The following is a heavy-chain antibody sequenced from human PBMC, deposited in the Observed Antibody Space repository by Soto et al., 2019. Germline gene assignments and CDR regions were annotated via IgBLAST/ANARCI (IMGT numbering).Heavy chain of an antibody. D-gene: IGHD3-10*01. CDR2: IIPLLSIS. CDR3: ARERWFGETANYYNRMDV. V-gene: IGHV1-69*04. J-gene: IGHJ6*02. CDR1: GGTFSGYS. Sequence: QVQLVQSGAEVKKPGSSVKVSCKTSGGTFSGYSISWVRQAPGQGLEWMGRIIPLLSISNYAQSFQGRVTISADTATSRAYMELSSLRSEDTAVYYCARERWFGETANYYNRMDVWGQGTTVTVSS.